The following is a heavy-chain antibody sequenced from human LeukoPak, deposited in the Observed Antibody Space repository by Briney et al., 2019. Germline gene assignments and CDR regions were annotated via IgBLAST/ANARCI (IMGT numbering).Heavy chain of an antibody. J-gene: IGHJ4*02. Sequence: GGSLRLSCAASGFTFSSYAMHWVRQAPGKGLEWVAVISYDGSNKYYADSVKGRFTVSRDNSKNTLYLQMNSLRAEDTAVYYCAAKWLLRRYWGQGTLVTVSS. D-gene: IGHD3-22*01. CDR3: AAKWLLRRY. CDR1: GFTFSSYA. CDR2: ISYDGSNK. V-gene: IGHV3-30*04.